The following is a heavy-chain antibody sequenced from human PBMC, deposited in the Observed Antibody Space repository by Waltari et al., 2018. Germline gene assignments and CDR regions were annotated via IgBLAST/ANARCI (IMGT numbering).Heavy chain of an antibody. Sequence: QVQLQESGPGLVKPSETLSLTCAVSGYSISSGYYWGWIRQPPGKGLEWIGSIYHSGSTYYNPSLKSRVTISVDTSKNQFSLKLSSVTAADTAVYYCARDHYGDYGYHYWGQGTLVTVSS. J-gene: IGHJ4*02. D-gene: IGHD4-17*01. CDR1: GYSISSGYY. CDR3: ARDHYGDYGYHY. CDR2: IYHSGST. V-gene: IGHV4-38-2*02.